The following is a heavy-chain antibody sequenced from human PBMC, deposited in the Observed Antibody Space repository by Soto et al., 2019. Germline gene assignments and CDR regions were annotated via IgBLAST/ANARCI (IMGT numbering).Heavy chain of an antibody. CDR1: GGTFRTSA. CDR3: ARDKDRQQLGANYYDIMDV. V-gene: IGHV1-69*12. CDR2: IMPVFSTP. J-gene: IGHJ6*01. D-gene: IGHD3-3*02. Sequence: QVQLVQSGAEVKKPGSSVKVSCKTSGGTFRTSAISWVRQAPGQGLEWMGGIMPVFSTPDYAQKFQGRVTITADESTGTAYMELSSLRSEDTAVYYCARDKDRQQLGANYYDIMDVWGQGPRVTVSS.